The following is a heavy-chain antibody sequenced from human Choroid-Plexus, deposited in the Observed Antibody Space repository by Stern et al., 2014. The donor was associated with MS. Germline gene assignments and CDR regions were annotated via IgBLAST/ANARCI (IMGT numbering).Heavy chain of an antibody. Sequence: VESGGGVVQPGRPLRLSCAASGFTFGSCAMHWVRQAPGKGLEWVAGVSYDGSNKYYADSVKGRFTVSRDNSQNTLYMQMSSLRAEDTAVYYCAKDRQYLTYFFDHWGQGSLVTVSS. CDR1: GFTFGSCA. CDR2: VSYDGSNK. V-gene: IGHV3-30*18. CDR3: AKDRQYLTYFFDH. D-gene: IGHD2-8*01. J-gene: IGHJ5*02.